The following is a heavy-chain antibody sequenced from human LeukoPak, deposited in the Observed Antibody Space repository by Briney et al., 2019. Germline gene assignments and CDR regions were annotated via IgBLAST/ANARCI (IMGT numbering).Heavy chain of an antibody. Sequence: ASVKVSCKASGYTFTGYYMHWVRQAPGQGLEWMGRINPNSGGTNYAQKFQGRVTMTRDTSISTAYMELSRLRSDDTAVYYCARVKNYYDSSGYLYYFDTWGQGTLVTVSS. J-gene: IGHJ4*02. V-gene: IGHV1-2*06. CDR1: GYTFTGYY. CDR2: INPNSGGT. D-gene: IGHD3-22*01. CDR3: ARVKNYYDSSGYLYYFDT.